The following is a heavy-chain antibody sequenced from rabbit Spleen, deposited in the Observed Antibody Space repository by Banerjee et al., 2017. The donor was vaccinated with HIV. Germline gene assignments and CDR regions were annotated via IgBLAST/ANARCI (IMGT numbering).Heavy chain of an antibody. CDR1: GVSFSGSSY. D-gene: IGHD3-1*01. Sequence: QEQLEESGGGLVKPEGSLTLTCIASGVSFSGSSYMCWVRQTPGKGLELIACIYTDSGRPLYATWGNGRFTISRTPSLDTVDLTVTSLTAADTATYFCARDLASVVGWNFNLWGQGTLVTVS. J-gene: IGHJ4*01. V-gene: IGHV1S43*01. CDR2: IYTDSGRP. CDR3: ARDLASVVGWNFNL.